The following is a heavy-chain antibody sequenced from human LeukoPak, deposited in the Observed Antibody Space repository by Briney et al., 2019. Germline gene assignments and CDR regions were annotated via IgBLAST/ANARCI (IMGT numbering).Heavy chain of an antibody. CDR2: ISSSSSTI. D-gene: IGHD1-26*01. V-gene: IGHV3-48*04. CDR1: GFTFSSYA. CDR3: AREKRDIVGASFDY. Sequence: GGSLRLSCAASGFTFSSYAMSWVRQAPGKGLEWVSYISSSSSTIYYADSVKGRFTISRDNAKNSLYLQMNSLRAEDTAVYYCAREKRDIVGASFDYWGQGTLVTVSS. J-gene: IGHJ4*02.